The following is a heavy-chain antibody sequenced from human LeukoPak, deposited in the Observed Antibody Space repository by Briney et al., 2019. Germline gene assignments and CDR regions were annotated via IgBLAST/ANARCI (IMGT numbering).Heavy chain of an antibody. J-gene: IGHJ5*02. V-gene: IGHV4-59*12. D-gene: IGHD6-13*01. CDR3: ARDGSSWKYNWFDP. CDR2: IYYSGTT. Sequence: PSETLSLTCTVSGGSISSYYWNWIRQPPGKGLEWIGYIYYSGTTSYNPSLESRVTISVDTSKNQFSLKLSSVTAADTAVYYCARDGSSWKYNWFDPWGQGTLVTVSS. CDR1: GGSISSYY.